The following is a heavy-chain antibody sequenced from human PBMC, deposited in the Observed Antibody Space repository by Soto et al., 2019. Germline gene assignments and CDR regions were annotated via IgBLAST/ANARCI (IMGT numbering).Heavy chain of an antibody. D-gene: IGHD3-22*01. J-gene: IGHJ5*02. CDR3: AKDGGGYP. CDR1: GGIFSNFA. Sequence: HAQLVQSGAELRRPGSSVKVSCKASGGIFSNFAFSWVRQAPGQGLEWMGTIVPAYGAVHYAHQFQGRVTITADESTTTTFMEMSGLRSEDTAVYYCAKDGGGYPWGQGTLVTVSS. CDR2: IVPAYGAV. V-gene: IGHV1-69*18.